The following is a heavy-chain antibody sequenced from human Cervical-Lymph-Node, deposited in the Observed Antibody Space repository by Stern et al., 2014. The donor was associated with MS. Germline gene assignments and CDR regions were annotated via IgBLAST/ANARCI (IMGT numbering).Heavy chain of an antibody. D-gene: IGHD4/OR15-4a*01. J-gene: IGHJ4*02. Sequence: VQLVESGGTVVQPGRSLGLSCAASGFTFLNHAMHWVRRAPGKGLEWVAFISYDGNPKYYADSVKGRFTISRDNSQNTLDLLMNSLRPDDTAVYYCARDFCGANICPLDYWGQGTLVTVSS. V-gene: IGHV3-30-3*01. CDR2: ISYDGNPK. CDR1: GFTFLNHA. CDR3: ARDFCGANICPLDY.